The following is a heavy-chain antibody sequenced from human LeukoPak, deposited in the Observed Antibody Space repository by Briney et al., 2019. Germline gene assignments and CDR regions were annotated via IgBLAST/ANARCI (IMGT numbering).Heavy chain of an antibody. Sequence: GGSLRLSCAASGFTFSSYAMSWVRQAPGKGLEWVSVIFSGGGTYYADSVKGRFTISRDNFKNTLYLQMNSLRAEDTAVYYCARGGSTRIYYLDYWGQGTLVTVSS. V-gene: IGHV3-53*01. CDR3: ARGGSTRIYYLDY. CDR2: IFSGGGT. J-gene: IGHJ4*02. CDR1: GFTFSSYA.